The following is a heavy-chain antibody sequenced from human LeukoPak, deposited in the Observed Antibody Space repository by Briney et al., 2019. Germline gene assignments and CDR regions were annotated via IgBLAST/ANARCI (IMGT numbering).Heavy chain of an antibody. J-gene: IGHJ6*02. D-gene: IGHD5-24*01. CDR1: GFTFSSYA. Sequence: QAGGSLRLSCAASGFTFSSYAMSWIRQAPGKGLDWVSAISGGGEDTYYPDSVKGRFTISRDNSKNTLYLQMSSLRAEDTAVYYCAKNDGFNFGYGSAMDVWGQGTTVTVSS. CDR3: AKNDGFNFGYGSAMDV. CDR2: ISGGGEDT. V-gene: IGHV3-23*01.